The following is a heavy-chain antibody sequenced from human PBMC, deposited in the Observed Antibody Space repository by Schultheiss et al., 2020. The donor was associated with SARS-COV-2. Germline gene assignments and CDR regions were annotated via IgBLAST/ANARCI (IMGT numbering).Heavy chain of an antibody. D-gene: IGHD6-19*01. Sequence: SETLSLTCTVSGGSISSYYWSWIRQPPGNGLEWIGYIYYSGSTNYNPSLKSRVTISVDTSKNQFSLKLSSVTAADTAVYYCAIGLSSPYYFDYWGQGTLVTVSS. J-gene: IGHJ4*02. CDR3: AIGLSSPYYFDY. CDR2: IYYSGST. V-gene: IGHV4-59*12. CDR1: GGSISSYY.